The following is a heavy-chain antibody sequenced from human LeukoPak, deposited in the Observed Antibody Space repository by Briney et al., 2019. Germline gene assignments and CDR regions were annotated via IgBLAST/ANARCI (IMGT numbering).Heavy chain of an antibody. V-gene: IGHV4-59*11. J-gene: IGHJ6*03. Sequence: PSETLSLTCTVSGGSISSHYWSWIRQPPGKGLEWIGYIYYSGSTNYNPSLKSRVTISVDTSKNQFSLKLSSVTAVDTAVYYCAREDMDVWGKGTTVTVSS. CDR1: GGSISSHY. CDR2: IYYSGST. CDR3: AREDMDV.